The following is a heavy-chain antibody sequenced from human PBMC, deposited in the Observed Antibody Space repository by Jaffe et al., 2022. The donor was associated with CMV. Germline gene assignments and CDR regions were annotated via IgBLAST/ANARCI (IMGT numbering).Heavy chain of an antibody. D-gene: IGHD5-18*01. Sequence: QVQLVESGGGVVQPGRSLRLSCAASGFTFSSYGMHWVRQAPGKGLEWVAVISYDGSNKYYADSVKGRFTISRDNSKNTLYLQMNSLRAEDTAVYYCAKELWVDTAMAPPGYFDYWGQGTLVTVSS. CDR2: ISYDGSNK. CDR3: AKELWVDTAMAPPGYFDY. V-gene: IGHV3-30*18. CDR1: GFTFSSYG. J-gene: IGHJ4*02.